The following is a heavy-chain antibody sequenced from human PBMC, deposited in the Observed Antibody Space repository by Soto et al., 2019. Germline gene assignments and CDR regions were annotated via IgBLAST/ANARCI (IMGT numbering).Heavy chain of an antibody. Sequence: GGSLTLTCAASGFSIDDFAMHWVRQAPGKGLEWVSSISWDSGKIGYADSVTGRFSVSRDNAKNSLFLQMSSLKPDDTAFYFCAIDNPGRYCVYFYTLFGPWGYATLAT. CDR3: AIDNPGRYCVYFYTLFGP. J-gene: IGHJ5*02. CDR1: GFSIDDFA. V-gene: IGHV3-9*01. CDR2: ISWDSGKI. D-gene: IGHD2-21*01.